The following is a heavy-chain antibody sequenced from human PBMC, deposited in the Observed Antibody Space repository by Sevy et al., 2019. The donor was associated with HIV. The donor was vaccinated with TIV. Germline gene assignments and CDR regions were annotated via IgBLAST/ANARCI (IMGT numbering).Heavy chain of an antibody. CDR1: GFTFSSYA. CDR2: IPYDGSNK. D-gene: IGHD3-10*01. V-gene: IGHV3-30-3*01. CDR3: AREQRGVQDWFDP. J-gene: IGHJ5*02. Sequence: GGSLRLSCAASGFTFSSYAMHWVRQAPGKGLEWVAVIPYDGSNKYYADSVKGGFTMARDNSKNTLYLQMNSLRAEDTAVYYCAREQRGVQDWFDPWGQGTLVTVSS.